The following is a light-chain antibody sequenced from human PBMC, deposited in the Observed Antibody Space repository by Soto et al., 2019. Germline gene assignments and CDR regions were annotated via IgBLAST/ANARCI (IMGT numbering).Light chain of an antibody. CDR2: QDS. J-gene: IGLJ1*01. CDR1: KLGDKY. CDR3: QAWDSSTGEV. V-gene: IGLV3-1*01. Sequence: SYELTQPPSVSVSPGQTASITFSGDKLGDKYACWYQQKPGQSPVLVIYQDSKRPSGIPERFSGSNSGNTATLIISGTQAMDEADYYCQAWDSSTGEVFGTGTKLTVL.